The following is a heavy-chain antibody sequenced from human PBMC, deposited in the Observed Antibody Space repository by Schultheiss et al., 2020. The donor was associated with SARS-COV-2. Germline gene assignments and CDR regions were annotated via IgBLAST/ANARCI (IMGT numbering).Heavy chain of an antibody. CDR2: IRYDGSNK. CDR1: GFTFSSYG. D-gene: IGHD5-18*01. J-gene: IGHJ6*02. V-gene: IGHV3-30*02. Sequence: GGSLRLSCAASGFTFSSYGMHWVRQAPGKGLEWVAFIRYDGSNKYYADSVKGRFTISRDNSKNTLYLQMNSLRAEDTAVYYCARGGYSYGSTRTYYYYGMDVWGQGTTVTVSS. CDR3: ARGGYSYGSTRTYYYYGMDV.